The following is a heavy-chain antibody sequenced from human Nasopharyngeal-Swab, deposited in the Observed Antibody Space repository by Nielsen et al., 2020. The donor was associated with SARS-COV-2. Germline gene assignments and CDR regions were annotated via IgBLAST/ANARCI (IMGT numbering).Heavy chain of an antibody. D-gene: IGHD3-22*01. CDR2: INHSGST. J-gene: IGHJ3*02. V-gene: IGHV4-34*01. Sequence: SETLSLTCAVYGGSFSGYYWSWIRQPPGKGLEWIGEINHSGSTNYNPSLKSRVTISVDTSKNQFSLKLSSVAAADTAVYYCARGAVYYYDSSGYLDAFDIWGQGTMVTVSS. CDR1: GGSFSGYY. CDR3: ARGAVYYYDSSGYLDAFDI.